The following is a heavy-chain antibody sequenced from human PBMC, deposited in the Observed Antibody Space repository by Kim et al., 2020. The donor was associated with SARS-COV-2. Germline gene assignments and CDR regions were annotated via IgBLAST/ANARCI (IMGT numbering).Heavy chain of an antibody. Sequence: YCPGSVKGRFTISRENAKNSLYLQMNSLRAGDTAVYYCARGTGEGGAFDIWGQGTMVTVSS. J-gene: IGHJ3*02. CDR3: ARGTGEGGAFDI. V-gene: IGHV3-13*01. D-gene: IGHD3-10*01.